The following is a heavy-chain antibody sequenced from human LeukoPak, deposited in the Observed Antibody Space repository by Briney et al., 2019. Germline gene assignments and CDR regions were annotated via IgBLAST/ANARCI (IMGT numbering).Heavy chain of an antibody. CDR2: INPSVGSP. CDR1: GYTFTSYG. CDR3: ARDVFDYYDSSGYLRAFDI. V-gene: IGHV1-46*01. Sequence: GASVKVSCKASGYTFTSYGISWVRQAPGQGLEWMGVINPSVGSPSYAQNFQGRVTMTRDTSTSTVYMDLSSLRSEDTAVYYCARDVFDYYDSSGYLRAFDIWGQGTMVTVSS. D-gene: IGHD3-22*01. J-gene: IGHJ3*02.